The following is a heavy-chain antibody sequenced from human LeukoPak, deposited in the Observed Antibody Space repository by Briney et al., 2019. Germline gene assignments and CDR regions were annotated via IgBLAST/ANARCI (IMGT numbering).Heavy chain of an antibody. Sequence: GESLKISCKGSGYPFTNYWIGWVRQMPGKGLEWVGIIYPGDSHTRYSPSFEGLVTISADKSITTAYLQWRSLKASDTAMYYCVRHEGGTTMVGFDPWGPGTLVTVSS. J-gene: IGHJ5*02. CDR2: IYPGDSHT. V-gene: IGHV5-51*01. CDR1: GYPFTNYW. D-gene: IGHD4-11*01. CDR3: VRHEGGTTMVGFDP.